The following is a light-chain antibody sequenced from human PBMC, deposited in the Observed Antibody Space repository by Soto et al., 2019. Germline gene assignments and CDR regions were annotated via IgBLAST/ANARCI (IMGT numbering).Light chain of an antibody. Sequence: QSAVTQPPSASGTPGQRVTISCSGSSSNIGNNFVYWYQQLPGTAPKLLIFSNAQRPSGVPYRFSGSKSGTSASQAISGPLYDDEADYYCTAWDDSLSGWVFGGGTKPTV. V-gene: IGLV1-47*02. CDR1: SSNIGNNF. CDR3: TAWDDSLSGWV. J-gene: IGLJ3*02. CDR2: SNA.